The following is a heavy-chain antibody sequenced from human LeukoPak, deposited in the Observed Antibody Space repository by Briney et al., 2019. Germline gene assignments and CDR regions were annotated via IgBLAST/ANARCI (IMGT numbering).Heavy chain of an antibody. CDR2: IIPIFGTA. J-gene: IGHJ4*02. CDR1: GGTLRRYA. D-gene: IGHD5-18*01. V-gene: IGHV1-69*13. Sequence: ASVKVSCKASGGTLRRYAIRWVGPAPGQGLEWMGGIIPIFGTANYAQKFQGRVTITADESTSTAYMELSSLRSEDTAVYYCARDQGYRYGYGDFDYWGQGTLVTVSS. CDR3: ARDQGYRYGYGDFDY.